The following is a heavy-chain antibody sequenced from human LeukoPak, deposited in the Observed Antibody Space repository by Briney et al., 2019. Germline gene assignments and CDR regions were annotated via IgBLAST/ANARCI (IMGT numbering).Heavy chain of an antibody. V-gene: IGHV4-30-2*02. CDR2: IYHSGST. J-gene: IGHJ6*02. Sequence: SETLSLTCAVSGGSISSGGYSWSWIRQPPGKGLEWIGYIYHSGSTYYNPSLKSRVTISVDTSKNRFSLKLSSVTAADTAVYYCARSGWYYYGMDVWGQGTTVTVSS. CDR1: GGSISSGGYS. D-gene: IGHD6-19*01. CDR3: ARSGWYYYGMDV.